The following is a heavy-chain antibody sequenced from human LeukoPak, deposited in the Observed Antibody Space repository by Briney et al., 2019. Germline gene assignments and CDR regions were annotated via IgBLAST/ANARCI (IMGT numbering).Heavy chain of an antibody. CDR3: ARIGSYYGSGSYYFDY. Sequence: GASVKVSCKASGYTFTSYGISWVRQAPGQGLEWMGWISAYNGNTNYAQKLQGRVTMTTDTSTSTAYMELRSLRSDDTAVYYCARIGSYYGSGSYYFDYWGQGTLVTVSS. CDR2: ISAYNGNT. J-gene: IGHJ4*02. CDR1: GYTFTSYG. D-gene: IGHD3-10*01. V-gene: IGHV1-18*01.